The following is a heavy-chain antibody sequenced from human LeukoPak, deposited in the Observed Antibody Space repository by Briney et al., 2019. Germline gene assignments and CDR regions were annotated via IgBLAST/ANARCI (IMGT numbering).Heavy chain of an antibody. D-gene: IGHD6-19*01. CDR1: GGSITSYY. Sequence: SETLSLTWTVAGGSITSYYWSWVRPPAGEGLEWVGRIYTSGSTDYNPSLKSRVTMSVDTSKNQFSLKLSYVTAADTAGYYCARANSSGWYGGRDYWGQGALVTVSS. CDR2: IYTSGST. V-gene: IGHV4-4*07. J-gene: IGHJ4*02. CDR3: ARANSSGWYGGRDY.